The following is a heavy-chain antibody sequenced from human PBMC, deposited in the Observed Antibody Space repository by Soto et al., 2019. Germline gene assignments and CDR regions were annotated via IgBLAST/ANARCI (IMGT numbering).Heavy chain of an antibody. J-gene: IGHJ6*02. CDR3: AREIYYDSSGYYYYYYGMDV. Sequence: GGSLRLSCAASGFTFSSYAMHWVRQAPGKGLEWVAVISYDGSNKYYADSVKGRFTISRDNSKNTLYLQMNSLRAEDTAVYYCAREIYYDSSGYYYYYYGMDVWGQGTTVTVSS. D-gene: IGHD3-22*01. V-gene: IGHV3-30-3*01. CDR2: ISYDGSNK. CDR1: GFTFSSYA.